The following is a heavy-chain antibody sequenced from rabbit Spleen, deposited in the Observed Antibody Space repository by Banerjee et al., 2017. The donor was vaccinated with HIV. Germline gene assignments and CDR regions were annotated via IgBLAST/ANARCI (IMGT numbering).Heavy chain of an antibody. J-gene: IGHJ4*01. CDR2: IYGGTTGTA. V-gene: IGHV1S40*01. D-gene: IGHD8-1*01. CDR3: ARDAGSGDYIDVCFDL. CDR1: GISFSSSYY. Sequence: QSLEESGGDLVKPGASLTLTCTASGISFSSSYYMSWVRQAPGKGLEWIACIYGGTTGTAYYPSWAKGRFTISKTSSTTMTLQMTRLAAADTANYFCARDAGSGDYIDVCFDLWGPGTLVTVS.